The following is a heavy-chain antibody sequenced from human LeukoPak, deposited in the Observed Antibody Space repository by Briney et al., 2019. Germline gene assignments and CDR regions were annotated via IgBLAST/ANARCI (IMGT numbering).Heavy chain of an antibody. J-gene: IGHJ6*02. Sequence: ASVKVSCKASGYTFTSYAMNWVRQAPGQGLEWMGWINTNTGNPTYAQGFTGRFVFSLDTSVSTAYLQISSLKAEDTAVYYCAREKTRIPYYYYGMDVWGQGTTVTVSS. CDR2: INTNTGNP. V-gene: IGHV7-4-1*02. CDR3: AREKTRIPYYYYGMDV. D-gene: IGHD1/OR15-1a*01. CDR1: GYTFTSYA.